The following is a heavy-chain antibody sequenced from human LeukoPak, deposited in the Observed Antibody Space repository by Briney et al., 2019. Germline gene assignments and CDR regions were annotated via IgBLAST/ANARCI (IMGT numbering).Heavy chain of an antibody. CDR1: GGSISSGSYY. J-gene: IGHJ4*02. CDR2: IYTSGST. Sequence: SQTLSLTCTVSGGSISSGSYYWSWIRQPAGKGLEWIGRIYTSGSTSYNPSLKSRVTILVDTSKNQFSLKLSSVTAADTAVYYCARSSWYDIIDYWGRGTLVTVSS. CDR3: ARSSWYDIIDY. D-gene: IGHD6-13*01. V-gene: IGHV4-61*02.